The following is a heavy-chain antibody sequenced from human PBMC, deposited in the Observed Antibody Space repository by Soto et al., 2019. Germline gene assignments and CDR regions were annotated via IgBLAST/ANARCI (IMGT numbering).Heavy chain of an antibody. J-gene: IGHJ5*02. Sequence: QVQLQESGPGLVKPSETLSLTCTVSGGSISSYYWSWIRQPPGKGLEWIGYIYYSGSTNYNPSLKSRVTISVDTSKNQFFLKLSSVTAADTAVYYCARVVAAAGKGGVDPWGQGTLVTVSS. CDR1: GGSISSYY. CDR2: IYYSGST. V-gene: IGHV4-59*01. D-gene: IGHD6-13*01. CDR3: ARVVAAAGKGGVDP.